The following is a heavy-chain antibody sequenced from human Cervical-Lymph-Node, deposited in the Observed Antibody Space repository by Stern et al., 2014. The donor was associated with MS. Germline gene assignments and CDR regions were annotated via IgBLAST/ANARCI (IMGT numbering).Heavy chain of an antibody. CDR1: GFNFAIHW. CDR2: IYPDDADT. CDR3: ARPALSLYGMDV. V-gene: IGHV5-51*01. J-gene: IGHJ6*02. Sequence: VQLVQSGAEVRRPGESLKISCEGSGFNFAIHWIAWVRQMPGEGLEGMGIIYPDDADTRYSPSSQGQVTISADKSISTAYLQWNSLKASDTATYYCARPALSLYGMDVWGQGTTVIVSS.